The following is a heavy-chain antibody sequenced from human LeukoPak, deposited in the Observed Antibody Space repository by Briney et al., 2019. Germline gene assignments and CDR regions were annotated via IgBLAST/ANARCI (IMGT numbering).Heavy chain of an antibody. J-gene: IGHJ4*02. V-gene: IGHV3-7*01. D-gene: IGHD3-3*01. CDR2: IKQDGSEK. CDR3: ASATIFGVVIYY. Sequence: GGSLRLSCAASGFTFNRYWMSWVRQAPGKGLEWVANIKQDGSEKYYVDSVKGRFTISRDNAKNSLYLQMNSLRAEDTAVYYCASATIFGVVIYYWGQGTLVTVSS. CDR1: GFTFNRYW.